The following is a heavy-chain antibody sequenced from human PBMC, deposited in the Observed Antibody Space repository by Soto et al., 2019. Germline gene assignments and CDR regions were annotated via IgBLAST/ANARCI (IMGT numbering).Heavy chain of an antibody. CDR2: ISAYNGNT. CDR3: ARDWGGIVEATEGGGVGEVDY. CDR1: VYTFTSYG. D-gene: IGHD3-16*01. Sequence: ASVKVSCKASVYTFTSYGISWVRQAPGQGLEWMEWISAYNGNTNYAQKLQGRVTITTDTSTNTAYMELRSLRSDDTAVHYCARDWGGIVEATEGGGVGEVDYWGKGTLVTVS. V-gene: IGHV1-18*04. J-gene: IGHJ4*02.